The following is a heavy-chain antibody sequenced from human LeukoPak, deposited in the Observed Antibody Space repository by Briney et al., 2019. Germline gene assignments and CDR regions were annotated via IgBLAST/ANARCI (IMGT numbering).Heavy chain of an antibody. CDR1: GFTISSYG. D-gene: IGHD6-19*01. CDR2: ISGSGGST. J-gene: IGHJ5*02. CDR3: AKDKSHAHGNAYSSGWMGPFAP. V-gene: IGHV3-23*01. Sequence: GGSLRLSCAASGFTISSYGMSWVRQAPGQGLKGVLAISGSGGSTYYTDSVKGRFTSSRYNSKNTLYLQMNSLRAEDTAVYYCAKDKSHAHGNAYSSGWMGPFAPWGQGTLVTVSS.